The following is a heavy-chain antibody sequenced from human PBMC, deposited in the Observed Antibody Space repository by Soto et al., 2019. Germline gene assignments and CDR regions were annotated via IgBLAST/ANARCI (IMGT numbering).Heavy chain of an antibody. Sequence: QAQLVQSGAEVKKPGASVKVSCKASGYTFTSYYIHWVRQAPGQGLEWVGIINPSGGSTSYAQKFRARHTMTRDTATSTVYMELGSLRSEDTAVFFCARVSQSGGYYTNWYFDLWGRGTLVTVSS. CDR1: GYTFTSYY. CDR3: ARVSQSGGYYTNWYFDL. CDR2: INPSGGST. D-gene: IGHD1-26*01. V-gene: IGHV1-46*01. J-gene: IGHJ2*01.